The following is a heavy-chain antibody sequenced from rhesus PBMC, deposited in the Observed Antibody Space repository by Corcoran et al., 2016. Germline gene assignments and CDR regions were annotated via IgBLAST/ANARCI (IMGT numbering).Heavy chain of an antibody. CDR2: INSGGGST. CDR3: AKLWAYSSGWYCFDY. CDR1: GFTFSSYG. Sequence: EVQLVETGGGLVQPGGSLKLSCAASGFTFSSYGMSWVRQAPGKGLEWVSAINSGGGSTYYADSVKGRFTISRDNSKTTLSRQMNSLRAEDTAVYYCAKLWAYSSGWYCFDYWGQGVLVTVSS. D-gene: IGHD6-31*01. J-gene: IGHJ4*01. V-gene: IGHV3S5*01.